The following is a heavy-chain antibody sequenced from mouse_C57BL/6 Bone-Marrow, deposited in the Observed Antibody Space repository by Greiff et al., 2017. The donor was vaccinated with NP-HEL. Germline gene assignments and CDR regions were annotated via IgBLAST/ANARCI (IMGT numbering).Heavy chain of an antibody. D-gene: IGHD2-5*01. V-gene: IGHV1-80*01. CDR3: APNSNYYAMDY. J-gene: IGHJ4*01. CDR2: IYPGDGDT. Sequence: VQVVESGAELVKPGASVKISCKASGYAFSSYWMNWVKQRPGKGLEWIGQIYPGDGDTNYNGKFKGKATLTADKSSSTAYMQLSSLTSEDSAVYFCAPNSNYYAMDYWGQGTSVTVSS. CDR1: GYAFSSYW.